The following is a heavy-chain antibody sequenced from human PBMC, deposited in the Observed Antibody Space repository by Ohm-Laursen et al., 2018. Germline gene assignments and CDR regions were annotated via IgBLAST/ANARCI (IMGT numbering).Heavy chain of an antibody. J-gene: IGHJ4*02. CDR2: IGSGYTP. CDR1: GFTFSIYE. V-gene: IGHV3-48*03. Sequence: SLRLSCAASGFTFSIYEMNWVRQAPEKGLEWVSYIGSGYTPHYADSVKGRFTISRDNSKNTLSLQMNSLRADDTAVYYCAKYADYYGSPRMYYFDYWGQGTLVTVSS. D-gene: IGHD3-10*01. CDR3: AKYADYYGSPRMYYFDY.